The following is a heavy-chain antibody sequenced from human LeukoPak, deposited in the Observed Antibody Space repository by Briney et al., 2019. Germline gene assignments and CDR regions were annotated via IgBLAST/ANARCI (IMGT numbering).Heavy chain of an antibody. CDR1: GYTFTDYY. CDR2: IHPNSGAT. D-gene: IGHD5-24*01. V-gene: IGHV1-2*02. Sequence: ASVKVAWKASGYTFTDYYMHWMLQAPGQGLEWMGWIHPNSGATSYAQKFQGRVTMTRDTSINTAYMDLSRLRSDDTVFFFKQKTAYEMATMDYWGQGTLVSVSS. CDR3: QKTAYEMATMDY. J-gene: IGHJ4*02.